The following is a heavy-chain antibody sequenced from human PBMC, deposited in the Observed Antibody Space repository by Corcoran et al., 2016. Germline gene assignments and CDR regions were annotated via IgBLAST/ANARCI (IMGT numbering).Heavy chain of an antibody. J-gene: IGHJ4*02. Sequence: QVQLVQSGAEVKKPGASVKVSCKASGYTFTSYYMHWVRQAPGQGLEWMGIINPSGGSTSYAQKFQGRVTMTRDTSTSTVYMELSSLGSEDTAVYCCARGGYDYVWGSYRLLGTFDYWGQGTLVTVSS. V-gene: IGHV1-46*01. CDR1: GYTFTSYY. CDR2: INPSGGST. CDR3: ARGGYDYVWGSYRLLGTFDY. D-gene: IGHD3-16*02.